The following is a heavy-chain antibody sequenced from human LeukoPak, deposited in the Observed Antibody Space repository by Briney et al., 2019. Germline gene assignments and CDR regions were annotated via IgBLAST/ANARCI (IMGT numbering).Heavy chain of an antibody. D-gene: IGHD3-10*01. V-gene: IGHV4-59*01. CDR1: GGSISSYY. CDR2: FHYSRST. J-gene: IGHJ5*02. Sequence: SETLSLTCTVSGGSISSYYWNWIRQPPGEGLEWIGYFHYSRSTNYNPSLKSRVTISVDTSKNQFSLKLSSVTAADTAVYYCARGGASGSHSHWFDPWGQGTLVTVSS. CDR3: ARGGASGSHSHWFDP.